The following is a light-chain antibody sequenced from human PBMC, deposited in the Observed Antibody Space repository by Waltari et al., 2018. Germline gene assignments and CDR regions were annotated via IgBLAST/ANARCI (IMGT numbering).Light chain of an antibody. CDR1: RSDDGCHNQ. V-gene: IGLV2-14*03. Sequence: QSALTHPASVSRSPVQPITLSCTGTRSDDGCHNQLSWYQQHPGKAPQRMIYDLMNRPSGVSNRFSGSKSGNTASLTISGLQAEDEADYYCSSYTSSSTLVFGGGTKLTVL. CDR3: SSYTSSSTLV. CDR2: DLM. J-gene: IGLJ2*01.